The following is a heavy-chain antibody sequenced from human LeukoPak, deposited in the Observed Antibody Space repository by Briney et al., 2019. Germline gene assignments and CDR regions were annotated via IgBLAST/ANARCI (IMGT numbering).Heavy chain of an antibody. V-gene: IGHV3-74*01. CDR1: GFLLSTHA. CDR3: ASASSHRIAAGGDY. CDR2: INGDGSTR. J-gene: IGHJ4*02. D-gene: IGHD6-13*01. Sequence: GGSLRLSCAPSGFLLSTHAMSWVRQAPGKGLVWVSRINGDGSTRNYADSVKGRFTISRDNAKNTLYLQMNSLRAEDTAVYYCASASSHRIAAGGDYWGQGTLVTVSS.